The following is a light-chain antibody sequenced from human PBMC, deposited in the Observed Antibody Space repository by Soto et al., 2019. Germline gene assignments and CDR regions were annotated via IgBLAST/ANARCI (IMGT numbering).Light chain of an antibody. Sequence: EIVMTQSPATLSVSPGERATLSCRASQSVNINLAWYQHKAGQAPRLLIYGASTRATGNPARFSGSGSGTEFTLIISSLQSEDFAVYYCQQYNNWPPLTFGQGSKLEIK. V-gene: IGKV3-15*01. CDR1: QSVNIN. CDR2: GAS. CDR3: QQYNNWPPLT. J-gene: IGKJ2*01.